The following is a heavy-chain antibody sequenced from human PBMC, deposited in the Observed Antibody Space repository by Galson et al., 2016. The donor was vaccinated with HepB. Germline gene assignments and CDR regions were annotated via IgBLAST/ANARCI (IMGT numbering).Heavy chain of an antibody. V-gene: IGHV1-2*04. Sequence: SVKVSCKASEYTFSAYYIHWVRQAPGQGLEWMGWINPNTGGTKHAQKFQGWVTLTRDTSISTAYMELTSLRSNDTAVYYCARERWVVGVRKYYYGMDVWGQGTTVTVSS. CDR1: EYTFSAYY. CDR2: INPNTGGT. J-gene: IGHJ6*02. D-gene: IGHD2-2*01. CDR3: ARERWVVGVRKYYYGMDV.